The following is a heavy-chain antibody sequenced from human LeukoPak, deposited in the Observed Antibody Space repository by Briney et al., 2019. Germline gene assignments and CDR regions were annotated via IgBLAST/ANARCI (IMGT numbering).Heavy chain of an antibody. D-gene: IGHD6-13*01. CDR1: GGSFSGYY. Sequence: SETLSLTCAVYGGSFSGYYWSWIRQPPGRGLEWIGEINHSGSTNYNPSLKSRVTISVDTSRNQFSLKLSSVTAADTAVYYCAREEAAAGRVADYWGQGTLVTVSS. V-gene: IGHV4-34*01. J-gene: IGHJ4*02. CDR2: INHSGST. CDR3: AREEAAAGRVADY.